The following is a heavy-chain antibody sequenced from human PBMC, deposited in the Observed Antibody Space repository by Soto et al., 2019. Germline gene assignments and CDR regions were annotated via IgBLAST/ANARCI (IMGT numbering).Heavy chain of an antibody. J-gene: IGHJ4*02. Sequence: GGSLRLSCAASGFTFSSYAVSWVRQAPGKGPEWISSISGSGSTIYYADSVKGRFTISRDNSKNTLYLQMSSLRAEDTAVYYCAKVFYYYDSSGYYYFDYWGQGTLVTAPQ. V-gene: IGHV3-23*01. CDR2: ISGSGSTI. CDR1: GFTFSSYA. D-gene: IGHD3-22*01. CDR3: AKVFYYYDSSGYYYFDY.